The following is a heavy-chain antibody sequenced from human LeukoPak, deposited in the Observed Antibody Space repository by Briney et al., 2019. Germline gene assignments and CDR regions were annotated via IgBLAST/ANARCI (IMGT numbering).Heavy chain of an antibody. J-gene: IGHJ4*02. CDR2: IYSGGST. V-gene: IGHV3-53*01. Sequence: GGSLRLSCAASGFTVSSNYMSWVRQAPGKGLEWVSVIYSGGSTYYSDSVKGGFTISRDNSKNTLYLQMNSLRAEDTAVYYCARGQIAAPPDYWGQGTLVTVSS. CDR3: ARGQIAAPPDY. D-gene: IGHD6-6*01. CDR1: GFTVSSNY.